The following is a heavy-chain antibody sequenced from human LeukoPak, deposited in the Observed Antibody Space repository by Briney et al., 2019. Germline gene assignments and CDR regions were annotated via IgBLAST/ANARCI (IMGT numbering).Heavy chain of an antibody. D-gene: IGHD1-26*01. CDR2: ISGSGGST. J-gene: IGHJ4*02. Sequence: GGSLRLSCAASGFTFSSYAMSWVRQAPGKGLEWVSAISGSGGSTYYADSVKGRFTISRDNSKNTLYLQMNSLRAEDTAVYYCAKDPGWAYSGSYSTTSYWGQGTLVTVSS. CDR1: GFTFSSYA. CDR3: AKDPGWAYSGSYSTTSY. V-gene: IGHV3-23*01.